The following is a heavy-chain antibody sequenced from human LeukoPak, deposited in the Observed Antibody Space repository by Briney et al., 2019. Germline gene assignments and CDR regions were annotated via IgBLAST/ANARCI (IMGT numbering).Heavy chain of an antibody. CDR3: AKVGGSGSYQNTPFDY. J-gene: IGHJ4*02. CDR1: GFTFSNYA. Sequence: GGSLRLSCAASGFTFSNYAMTWVRQAPGKGLEWVSGISAGGYSTYYSDSVKGRFTISRDNSNNMLYLQMTSLRAEDTAVYYCAKVGGSGSYQNTPFDYWGQGTLVTVSS. D-gene: IGHD3-10*01. V-gene: IGHV3-23*01. CDR2: ISAGGYST.